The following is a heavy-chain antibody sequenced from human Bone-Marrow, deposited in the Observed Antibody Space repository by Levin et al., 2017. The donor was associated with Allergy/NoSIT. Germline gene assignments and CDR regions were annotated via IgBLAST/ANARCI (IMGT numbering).Heavy chain of an antibody. V-gene: IGHV3-15*01. CDR3: CTDVGDTWYRLNFDY. CDR1: GFTFADAW. CDR2: IRTKTRGGTT. J-gene: IGHJ4*02. D-gene: IGHD6-13*01. Sequence: NPGESLKISCVASGFTFADAWMAWVRQAPGKRLEWIGRIRTKTRGGTTDYAAPLKGRFAISRDDSKNTLYLQIDSLRIEDTAVYYCCTDVGDTWYRLNFDYWGQGTLVTVSS.